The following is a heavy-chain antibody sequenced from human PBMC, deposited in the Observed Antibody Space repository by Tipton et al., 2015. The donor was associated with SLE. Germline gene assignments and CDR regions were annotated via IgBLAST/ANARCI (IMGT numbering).Heavy chain of an antibody. J-gene: IGHJ6*03. V-gene: IGHV4-59*01. CDR1: GGSISSYY. CDR2: IYYSGSP. Sequence: TLSLTCIVSGGSISSYYWSWIRQPPGKGLEWIGYIYYSGSPYYNPSLKSRVTISVNTSKNQFSLRLSSVTAADTAVYYCARVPAYYYYYMDVWGKGTTVTVSS. CDR3: ARVPAYYYYYMDV.